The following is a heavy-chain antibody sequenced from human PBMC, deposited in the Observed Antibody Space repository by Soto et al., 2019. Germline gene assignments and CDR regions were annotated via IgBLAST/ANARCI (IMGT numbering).Heavy chain of an antibody. CDR2: IAYDGRNK. CDR3: AREQERVFDY. CDR1: GFTFSSYA. J-gene: IGHJ4*02. V-gene: IGHV3-30*04. Sequence: QAQLVESGGGVVQPGRSLRLSCAASGFTFSSYAMHWVRQAPGKGLEWVAVIAYDGRNKYYADSVKGRFTISRDNSKHTLYLQMNSLRIEDTAVYYCAREQERVFDYWGQVPLVTVSA.